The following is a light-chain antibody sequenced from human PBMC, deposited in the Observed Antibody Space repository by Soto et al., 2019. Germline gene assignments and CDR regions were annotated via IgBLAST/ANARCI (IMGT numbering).Light chain of an antibody. CDR1: SSDIGGYNH. Sequence: QSALTQPPSASGSPGQSVTISCTGSSSDIGGYNHVSWYQQHPGKAPKLFIYDVNKRPSGVPDRFSGSKSGNTASLAVSGLLAEEEADYYCSSYAGGNNYVFGPGTKLTVL. V-gene: IGLV2-8*01. J-gene: IGLJ1*01. CDR3: SSYAGGNNYV. CDR2: DVN.